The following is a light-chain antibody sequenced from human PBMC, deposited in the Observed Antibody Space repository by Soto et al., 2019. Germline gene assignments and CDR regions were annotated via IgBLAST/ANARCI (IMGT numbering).Light chain of an antibody. CDR3: QQYESTPPT. CDR2: WAS. CDR1: QSVLYSSNNKNY. Sequence: DIVMTQSPDSLAVSRGERATINCKSSQSVLYSSNNKNYLAWYQQRPGQPPKLLIYWASTRESGVPDRFSGSGSGTDFTLTITILQAEDVAVYYCQQYESTPPTFGQGTKLEIK. V-gene: IGKV4-1*01. J-gene: IGKJ2*01.